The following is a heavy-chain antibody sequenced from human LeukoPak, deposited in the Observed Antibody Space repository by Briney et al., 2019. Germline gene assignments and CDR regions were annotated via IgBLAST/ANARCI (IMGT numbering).Heavy chain of an antibody. D-gene: IGHD5-24*01. V-gene: IGHV5-51*01. J-gene: IGHJ4*02. Sequence: PGESLKISCKAYGYSFFSNYWIAWVRQMPGKGLEWMGILYPGDSDSRYSPSFQGQDTISADRSISTAYLHWSSLKVSDTAMYYCARASRDGYNQNFDYWGQGTLVTVSS. CDR3: ARASRDGYNQNFDY. CDR2: LYPGDSDS. CDR1: GYSFFSNYW.